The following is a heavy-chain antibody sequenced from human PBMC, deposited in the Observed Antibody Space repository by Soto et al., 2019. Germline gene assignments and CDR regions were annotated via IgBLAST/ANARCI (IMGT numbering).Heavy chain of an antibody. D-gene: IGHD1-26*01. V-gene: IGHV3-7*03. Sequence: PXGSLILSCAASGFTFTDYWMSWVRQAPGKGLDWVANLNQGGNEKNYLDSVKGRFTISRDNAKNSVYLQLNSLRAEDTAVYYCARDRFIGTYYIKGVTYIFDNWGQGAPVTVS. CDR1: GFTFTDYW. CDR3: ARDRFIGTYYIKGVTYIFDN. CDR2: LNQGGNEK. J-gene: IGHJ4*02.